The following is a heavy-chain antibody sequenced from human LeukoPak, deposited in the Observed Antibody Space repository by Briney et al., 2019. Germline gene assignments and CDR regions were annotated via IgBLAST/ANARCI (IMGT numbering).Heavy chain of an antibody. CDR1: GCTFTGYY. V-gene: IGHV1-2*02. CDR3: ARWSGATIPFFDY. CDR2: INPNSGGT. J-gene: IGHJ4*02. D-gene: IGHD5-12*01. Sequence: ASVKVSCKASGCTFTGYYMHWVRQAPGQGLEWVGWINPNSGGTNYAQKFQGRVTMTRDTSISTAYMELSRLRSDDTAVYYCARWSGATIPFFDYWGQGTLVTVSS.